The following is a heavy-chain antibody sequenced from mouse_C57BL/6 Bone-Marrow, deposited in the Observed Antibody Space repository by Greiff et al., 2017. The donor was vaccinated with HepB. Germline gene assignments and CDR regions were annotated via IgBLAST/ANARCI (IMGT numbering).Heavy chain of an antibody. V-gene: IGHV2-2*01. CDR1: GFSLTSYG. D-gene: IGHD2-3*01. J-gene: IGHJ3*01. Sequence: QVQLKQSGPGLVQPSQSLSITCTVSGFSLTSYGVHWVRQSPGKGLEWLGVIWSGGSTDYNAAFIYRLSISKDNSKSQVFFKMNSLQADDTAIYYCARKNGLLLWFAYWGQGTLVTVSA. CDR3: ARKNGLLLWFAY. CDR2: IWSGGST.